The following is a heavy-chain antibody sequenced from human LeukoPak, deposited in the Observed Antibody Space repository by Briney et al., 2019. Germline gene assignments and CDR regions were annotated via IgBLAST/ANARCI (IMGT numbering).Heavy chain of an antibody. D-gene: IGHD3-22*01. CDR2: IYYSGST. CDR1: GGSISTGGDY. V-gene: IGHV4-31*03. J-gene: IGHJ5*02. Sequence: PSETLSLTCTVSGGSISTGGDYWSWIRQHPGKGLEWIGYIYYSGSTYYNPSLKSRVTISVDTSKNQFSLKLSSVTAADTAVYYCTAHSDYYDSPDYNWFDPWGQGTLVTVSS. CDR3: TAHSDYYDSPDYNWFDP.